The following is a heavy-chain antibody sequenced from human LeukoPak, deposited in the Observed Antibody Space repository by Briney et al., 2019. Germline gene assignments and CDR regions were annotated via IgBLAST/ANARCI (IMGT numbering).Heavy chain of an antibody. CDR2: ISGSGGST. D-gene: IGHD3-9*01. CDR1: GFTFSSYG. J-gene: IGHJ6*03. V-gene: IGHV3-23*01. CDR3: AKNVREADWYYYYMDV. Sequence: PGGTLRLSCAASGFTFSSYGMSWVRQAPGKGLEWVSAISGSGGSTYYADSVKGRFTISRDNSKNTLYLHMKSLRAEDTAFYYCAKNVREADWYYYYMDVWGKGTTVTVSS.